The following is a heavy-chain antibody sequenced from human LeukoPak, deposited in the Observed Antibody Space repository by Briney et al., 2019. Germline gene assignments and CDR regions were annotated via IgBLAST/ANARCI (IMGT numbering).Heavy chain of an antibody. D-gene: IGHD6-6*01. Sequence: GGSLRLSCAASGFTFNTYSMVWVRQAPGRGLEWISYISSSSDTIHYADSVKGRFTISRDNAKNSLYLHMNSLRAEDTAVYYCARSIAANFDYWGQGTLVTVSS. CDR2: ISSSSDTI. V-gene: IGHV3-48*01. J-gene: IGHJ4*02. CDR1: GFTFNTYS. CDR3: ARSIAANFDY.